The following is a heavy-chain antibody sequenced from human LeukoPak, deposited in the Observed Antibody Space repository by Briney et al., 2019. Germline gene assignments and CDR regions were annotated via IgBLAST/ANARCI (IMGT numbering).Heavy chain of an antibody. CDR2: IIPILGIA. D-gene: IGHD1-20*01. V-gene: IGHV1-69*04. CDR1: GGTFSSYT. J-gene: IGHJ4*02. Sequence: SVKVSCKASGGTFSSYTISWVRQAPGQGLEWMGRIIPILGIANYAQKFQGRATITADKSTSTAYMELSSLRSEDTAVYYCARDAPNWNDIVYWGQGTLVTVSS. CDR3: ARDAPNWNDIVY.